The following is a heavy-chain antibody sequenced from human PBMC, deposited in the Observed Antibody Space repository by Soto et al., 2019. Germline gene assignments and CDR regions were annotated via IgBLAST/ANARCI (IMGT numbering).Heavy chain of an antibody. Sequence: QVHLVQSGAEVKQPGASVRVSCKASGYTFTNYDITWVRQATGQGLEWMGWMNPDSENTGSPQKFQGRVTMTVNTTISTAYMELTSLRPEHTAVYYCTRAQFEFGSYFGLDVWGQGTTVTVSS. V-gene: IGHV1-8*01. CDR2: MNPDSENT. D-gene: IGHD3-10*01. J-gene: IGHJ6*02. CDR3: TRAQFEFGSYFGLDV. CDR1: GYTFTNYD.